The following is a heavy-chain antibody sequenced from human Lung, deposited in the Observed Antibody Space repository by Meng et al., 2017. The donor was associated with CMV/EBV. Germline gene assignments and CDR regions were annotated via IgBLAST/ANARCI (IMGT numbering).Heavy chain of an antibody. CDR2: LNPESGGT. D-gene: IGHD6-13*01. V-gene: IGHV1-2*02. CDR3: ARGADSSSWYSPYDS. J-gene: IGHJ4*02. Sequence: ASXXVSXKTSGYKFTDYYLHWVRQAPGQGLEWMGWLNPESGGTNSAQKFKGRVTMTRDTSITEAYMELSRLKSDDTAVYFCARGADSSSWYSPYDSWGQGPLVTVSS. CDR1: GYKFTDYY.